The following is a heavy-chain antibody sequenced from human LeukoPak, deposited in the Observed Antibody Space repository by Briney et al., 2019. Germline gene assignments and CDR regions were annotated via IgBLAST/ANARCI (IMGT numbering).Heavy chain of an antibody. CDR1: GGSISSYY. CDR3: ARVSVRGVMDRFGDY. V-gene: IGHV4-39*07. D-gene: IGHD3-10*01. J-gene: IGHJ4*02. CDR2: IYYSGST. Sequence: SETLSLTCTVSGGSISSYYWGWIRQPPGKGLEWIGSIYYSGSTYYNPSLKSRVTISVDTSKNQFSLKLSSVTAADTAVYYCARVSVRGVMDRFGDYWGQGTLVTVSS.